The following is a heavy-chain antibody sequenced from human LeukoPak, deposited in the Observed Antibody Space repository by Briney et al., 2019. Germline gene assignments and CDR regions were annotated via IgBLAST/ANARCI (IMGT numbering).Heavy chain of an antibody. CDR1: GGSISSYY. J-gene: IGHJ6*03. CDR2: IYYSGST. V-gene: IGHV4-59*01. D-gene: IGHD6-19*01. Sequence: PSETLSLTCTVSGGSISSYYWSWIRQPPGKGLEWIGYIYYSGSTNYNPSLKSRVTISVDTSKNQFSLKLSSVTAADTAVYYCARVSERGSVADYYYMDVWGKGTTVTVSS. CDR3: ARVSERGSVADYYYMDV.